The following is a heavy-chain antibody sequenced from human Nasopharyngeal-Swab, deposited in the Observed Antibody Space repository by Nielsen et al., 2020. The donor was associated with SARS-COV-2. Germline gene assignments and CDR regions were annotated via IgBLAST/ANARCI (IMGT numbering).Heavy chain of an antibody. D-gene: IGHD6-19*01. CDR3: ARRLYISAWYGNDH. J-gene: IGHJ4*02. CDR2: IDPSDSFA. V-gene: IGHV5-10-1*01. CDR1: GSRFPSYW. Sequence: GESLKISCKGSGSRFPSYWINWVRQKPGKGLDWLGRIDPSDSFATYSPSFQGHVTISVDKSIGTTYLQWSTLKASDTAIYYCARRLYISAWYGNDHWGQGTLVTVSS.